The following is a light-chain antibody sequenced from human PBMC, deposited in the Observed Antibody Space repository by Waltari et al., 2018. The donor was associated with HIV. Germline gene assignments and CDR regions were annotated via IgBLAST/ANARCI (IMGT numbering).Light chain of an antibody. V-gene: IGKV1-39*01. CDR3: QQSYSTPFS. J-gene: IGKJ5*01. CDR1: YNVRSY. CDR2: VTS. Sequence: IQMTQSPSSLSASVGDRVTITCRASYNVRSYLNWYQQKPGQAAKRLIYVTSTLQSVVPSRFSRSGSGTVYSLTISSLQPEDFGTYYCQQSYSTPFSFGQGTRLEIK.